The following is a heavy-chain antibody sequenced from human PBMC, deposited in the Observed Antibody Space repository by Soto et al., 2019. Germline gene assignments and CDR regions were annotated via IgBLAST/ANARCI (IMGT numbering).Heavy chain of an antibody. CDR1: GGTFSSYA. Sequence: ASVKVSCKASGGTFSSYAISWVRQAPGQGLEWMGGIIPIFGTANYAQKFQGRVTITADESTSTAYMELSSLRSEDTAVYYCARDLTGYSSSWYGGGGYYYYYGMDVWGQGTTVTVSS. J-gene: IGHJ6*02. CDR2: IIPIFGTA. D-gene: IGHD6-13*01. CDR3: ARDLTGYSSSWYGGGGYYYYYGMDV. V-gene: IGHV1-69*13.